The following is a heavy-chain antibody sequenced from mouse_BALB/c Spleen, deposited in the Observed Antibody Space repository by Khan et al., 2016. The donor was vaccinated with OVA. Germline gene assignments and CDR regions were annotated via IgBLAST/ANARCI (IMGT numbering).Heavy chain of an antibody. CDR2: INTYTGEP. Sequence: QIQLVQSGPELKKPGETVKISCKASGYTFTNYGMNWVKQAPGKGLKWMGWINTYTGEPTYTDDFKGRFAFSLETSASTAYLQINILKNDDMATYFCARGASYWYFDVWGAVTTVTVSS. J-gene: IGHJ1*01. CDR1: GYTFTNYG. CDR3: ARGASYWYFDV. V-gene: IGHV9-1*02.